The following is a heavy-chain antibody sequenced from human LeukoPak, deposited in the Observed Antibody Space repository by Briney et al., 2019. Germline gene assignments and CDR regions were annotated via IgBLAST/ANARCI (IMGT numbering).Heavy chain of an antibody. Sequence: PGGSLRLSCLASGFTFSNSAMHWVRQAPQKGPEYVSAINSDGSSTWYADSVKGRFTISTDNSKSTLYLQMSSLRAEDTAVYYCARGHCSGGSCYWYFDLWGRGTLVSVS. J-gene: IGHJ2*01. V-gene: IGHV3-64D*06. CDR2: INSDGSST. CDR1: GFTFSNSA. D-gene: IGHD2-15*01. CDR3: ARGHCSGGSCYWYFDL.